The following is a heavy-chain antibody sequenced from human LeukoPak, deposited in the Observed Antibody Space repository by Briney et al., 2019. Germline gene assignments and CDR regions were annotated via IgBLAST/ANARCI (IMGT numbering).Heavy chain of an antibody. Sequence: SETLSLTCTVSGGSISSYYWSWIRQPAGKGLEWIGRIYTSGSTNYNPSLKSRVTMSVDTSKNQFSLKLSSVTAADTAVYYCARDVSIVGAPDAFDIWGQGTMVTVSS. J-gene: IGHJ3*02. CDR3: ARDVSIVGAPDAFDI. CDR2: IYTSGST. D-gene: IGHD1-26*01. CDR1: GGSISSYY. V-gene: IGHV4-4*07.